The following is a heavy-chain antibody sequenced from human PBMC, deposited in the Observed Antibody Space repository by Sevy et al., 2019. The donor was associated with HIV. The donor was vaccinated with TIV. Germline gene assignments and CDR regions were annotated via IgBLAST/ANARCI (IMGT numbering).Heavy chain of an antibody. CDR3: ATTKDYYESSGSPFDY. D-gene: IGHD3-22*01. V-gene: IGHV1-24*01. Sequence: ASGKVSCKVSGYTLTKLGMHWVRQAPGKGLEWMGSFDPEDGETIYAQKFQGRLTMTEDTSTDTAYMDLSSLRSEDTAVYFCATTKDYYESSGSPFDYWGQGTVVTVSS. J-gene: IGHJ4*02. CDR2: FDPEDGET. CDR1: GYTLTKLG.